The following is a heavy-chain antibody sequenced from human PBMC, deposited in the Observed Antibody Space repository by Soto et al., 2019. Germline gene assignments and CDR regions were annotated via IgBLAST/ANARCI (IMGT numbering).Heavy chain of an antibody. Sequence: PSETLSPTCTVSGGSISSYYWSWIRQPPGKGLEWIGYIYYSGSTNYNPSLKSRVTISVDTSTSTAYMELRSLRSDDTAVYYCARGVVVVVAATNWFDPWGQGTLVTVS. J-gene: IGHJ5*02. CDR2: IYYSGST. CDR1: GGSISSYY. CDR3: ARGVVVVVAATNWFDP. D-gene: IGHD2-15*01. V-gene: IGHV4-59*01.